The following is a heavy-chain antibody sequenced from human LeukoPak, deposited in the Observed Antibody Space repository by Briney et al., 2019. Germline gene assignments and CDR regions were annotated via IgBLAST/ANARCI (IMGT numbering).Heavy chain of an antibody. D-gene: IGHD5-18*01. CDR2: IIPIFGTA. V-gene: IGHV1-69*13. J-gene: IGHJ4*02. Sequence: ASVKVSCNASGGTFSSYAISWVRQAPGQGLEWMGGIIPIFGTANYAQKFQGRVTITADESTSTAYMELSSLRSEDTAVYYCATRGYSYEGHLYFDYWGQGTLVTVSS. CDR1: GGTFSSYA. CDR3: ATRGYSYEGHLYFDY.